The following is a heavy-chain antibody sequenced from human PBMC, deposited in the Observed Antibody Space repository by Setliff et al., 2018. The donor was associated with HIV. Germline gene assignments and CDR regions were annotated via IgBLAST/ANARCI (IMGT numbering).Heavy chain of an antibody. V-gene: IGHV4-59*08. CDR2: VYYRAKTGATT. D-gene: IGHD2-21*02. J-gene: IGHJ3*02. CDR1: GGSIRSHY. Sequence: SETLSLTCSVSGGSIRSHYWSWIRQAPGKGLQWIGNVYYRAKTGATTDHSPSLRSRISISLDVSKNQLSLRLRSVTAADTAMYYCARLLQGGNYAFDIWG. CDR3: ARLLQGGNYAFDI.